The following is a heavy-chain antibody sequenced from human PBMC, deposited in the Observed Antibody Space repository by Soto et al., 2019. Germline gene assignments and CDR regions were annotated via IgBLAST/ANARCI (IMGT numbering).Heavy chain of an antibody. D-gene: IGHD1-1*01. Sequence: ASVKVSCNASGYTFTSYGITWVRQAPGQGLEWMGWISAHNGNTDYAQKLQGRVIVTRDTSTSTAYMELRSLISDDTAVYYCARGRYGDYWGQGALVTVSS. CDR3: ARGRYGDY. CDR1: GYTFTSYG. CDR2: ISAHNGNT. J-gene: IGHJ4*02. V-gene: IGHV1-18*01.